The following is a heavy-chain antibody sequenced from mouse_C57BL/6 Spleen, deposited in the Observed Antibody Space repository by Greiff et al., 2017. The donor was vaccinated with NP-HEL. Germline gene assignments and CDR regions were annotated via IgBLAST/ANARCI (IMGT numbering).Heavy chain of an antibody. Sequence: VQLQQPGAELMKPGASVKLSCKASGYTFTGYWIEWVKQRPGHGLEWIGEILPGSGSTNNNEKFKGKATFTADTSSNTAYMQLSSLTTEDSAIYYCARSVYYSSSPSEYYAMDYWGQGTSLTVSS. CDR3: ARSVYYSSSPSEYYAMDY. D-gene: IGHD1-1*01. J-gene: IGHJ4*01. CDR1: GYTFTGYW. V-gene: IGHV1-9*01. CDR2: ILPGSGST.